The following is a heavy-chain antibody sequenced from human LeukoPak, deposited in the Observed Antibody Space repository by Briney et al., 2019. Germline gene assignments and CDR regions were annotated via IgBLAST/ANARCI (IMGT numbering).Heavy chain of an antibody. CDR2: ISNSGNTI. CDR1: GLTFSSYE. V-gene: IGHV3-48*03. J-gene: IGHJ4*02. Sequence: GGSLRLSCAASGLTFSSYEMNWVRQAPGKGLEWVSYISNSGNTIYYADSVKGRFTISRDNAKNSLYLQMNSLRAEDTAVYYCARRSRGTGSWYYFDYWGQGTLVTVSS. CDR3: ARRSRGTGSWYYFDY. D-gene: IGHD3-10*01.